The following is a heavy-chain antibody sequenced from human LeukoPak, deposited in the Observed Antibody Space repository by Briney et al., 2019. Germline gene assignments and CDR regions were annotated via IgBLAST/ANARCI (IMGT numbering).Heavy chain of an antibody. CDR1: GFTFDDYG. J-gene: IGHJ4*02. D-gene: IGHD3-22*01. CDR2: INDDGSTT. V-gene: IGHV3-74*01. CDR3: WQGGYFDY. Sequence: GGSLRLSCAASGFTFDDYGMSWVRQAPGKGLVWVSRINDDGSTTSYADSVKGRFTISRDNAKNTLYLQMNSLRAEDTAVYYCWQGGYFDYWGQGALVTVSS.